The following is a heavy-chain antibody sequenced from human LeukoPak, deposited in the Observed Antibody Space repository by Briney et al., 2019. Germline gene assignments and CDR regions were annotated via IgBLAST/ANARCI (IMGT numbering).Heavy chain of an antibody. J-gene: IGHJ4*02. D-gene: IGHD7-27*01. Sequence: GGSLRLSCAASGFTFSNAWMSWVRQAPGKGLEWVSAISGSGGSTYYADSVKGRFTISRDNSKNTLYLQMNSLRAEDTAVYYCAKDSRNWGYYSYWGQGTLVTVSS. V-gene: IGHV3-23*01. CDR3: AKDSRNWGYYSY. CDR1: GFTFSNAW. CDR2: ISGSGGST.